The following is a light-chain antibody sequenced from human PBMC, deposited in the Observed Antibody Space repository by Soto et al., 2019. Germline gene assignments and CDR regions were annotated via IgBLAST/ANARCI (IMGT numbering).Light chain of an antibody. CDR1: QSSSSY. CDR3: QQSYSFPRT. J-gene: IGKJ1*01. Sequence: DIQMTQSPSSLSASVGDRVTITCRASQSSSSYLNWYQQKPGKAPNLLIHAAFNLQSGVPSRFSGSGSGTDFTLTISSLQLEDLATYYCQQSYSFPRTFGQGTKVEIK. V-gene: IGKV1-39*01. CDR2: AAF.